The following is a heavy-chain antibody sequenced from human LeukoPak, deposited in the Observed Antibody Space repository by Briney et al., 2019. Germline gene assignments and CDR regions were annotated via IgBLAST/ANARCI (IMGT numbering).Heavy chain of an antibody. CDR3: ARDIYGDEDFDY. CDR2: ITSSGDIK. V-gene: IGHV3-48*03. J-gene: IGHJ4*02. Sequence: GGSLRLSCATCGFTFTTYEMNWVRQAPGKGLEWVSYITSSGDIKTYADPVKGRFTMSRDDAKNSVYLQMNSLRPEDTAVYYCARDIYGDEDFDYWGQGTLVSVSS. D-gene: IGHD3-10*01. CDR1: GFTFTTYE.